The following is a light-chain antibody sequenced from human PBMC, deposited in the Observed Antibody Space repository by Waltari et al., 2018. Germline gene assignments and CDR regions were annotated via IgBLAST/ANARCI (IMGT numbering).Light chain of an antibody. CDR2: DVN. Sequence: QSALTQPASVSGSPGQSLTISCTGTNSDVGNYDFVSWYQLCPGKAPQLIIYDVNKGPSGLSIRVSGSKSGNTASLTISGLQAEDEAVYYCSSYTTYGTFVIFGGGTKLTVL. CDR1: NSDVGNYDF. V-gene: IGLV2-14*03. J-gene: IGLJ2*01. CDR3: SSYTTYGTFVI.